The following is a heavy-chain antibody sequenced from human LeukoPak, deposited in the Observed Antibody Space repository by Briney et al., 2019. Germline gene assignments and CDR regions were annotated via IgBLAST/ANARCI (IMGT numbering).Heavy chain of an antibody. V-gene: IGHV3-74*01. CDR2: INNDGSSA. CDR1: GFTFNSYW. D-gene: IGHD2-15*01. Sequence: GGSLRLSCAASGFTFNSYWMHWVRQPPGKGPVWVSRINNDGSSAIYADSVKGRFTISRDDAKNTLYLQMNSLRAEDTAVYYCVRVGASTWSWGQGTLVTVSS. CDR3: VRVGASTWS. J-gene: IGHJ5*02.